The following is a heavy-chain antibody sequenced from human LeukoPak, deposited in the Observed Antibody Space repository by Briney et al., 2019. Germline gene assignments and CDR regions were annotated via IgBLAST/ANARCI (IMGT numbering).Heavy chain of an antibody. Sequence: EGSLRLSCAASGFTFSSYEMNWVRQAPGKGLEWVSYISSSGSTIYYADSVKGRFTISRDNAKNSLYLHMNSLRAEDTAVYYCAELGITMIGGVWGKGTTVTISS. CDR1: GFTFSSYE. J-gene: IGHJ6*04. V-gene: IGHV3-48*03. D-gene: IGHD3-10*02. CDR3: AELGITMIGGV. CDR2: ISSSGSTI.